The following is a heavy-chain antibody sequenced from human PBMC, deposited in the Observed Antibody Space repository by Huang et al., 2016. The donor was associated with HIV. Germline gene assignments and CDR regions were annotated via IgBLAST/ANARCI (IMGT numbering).Heavy chain of an antibody. D-gene: IGHD3-10*01. Sequence: EVELVQSGTEVKKPGESLKISCKGSGYIFTTSWIGWGRQMPGKGLEWMGIIYPVDADTRYSPSFQGQVTMSVDKSINTAYLHWSSLKAADTAMYYCARLAGGTWSYYFDLWGQGALVTVSS. J-gene: IGHJ4*02. V-gene: IGHV5-51*03. CDR1: GYIFTTSW. CDR3: ARLAGGTWSYYFDL. CDR2: IYPVDADT.